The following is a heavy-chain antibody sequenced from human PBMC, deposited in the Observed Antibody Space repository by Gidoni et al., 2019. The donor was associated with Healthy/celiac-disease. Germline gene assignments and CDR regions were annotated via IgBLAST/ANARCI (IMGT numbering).Heavy chain of an antibody. CDR1: GFTFSSYA. CDR2: ISYDGSNK. D-gene: IGHD3-22*01. Sequence: QVQLVESGGGVVQPGRSLRLSCAASGFTFSSYAMHWVRQAPGKGLEWVAVISYDGSNKYYADSVKGRFTISRDNSKNTLYLQMNSLRAEDTAVYYCARDLPVGPDSLPWGAFDIWGQGTMVTVSS. J-gene: IGHJ3*02. CDR3: ARDLPVGPDSLPWGAFDI. V-gene: IGHV3-30*04.